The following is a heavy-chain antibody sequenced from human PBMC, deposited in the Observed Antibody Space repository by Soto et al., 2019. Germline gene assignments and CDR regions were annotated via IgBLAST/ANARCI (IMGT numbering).Heavy chain of an antibody. Sequence: PSETLSLTCTVSGGSISSSSYYWGWIRQPPGKGLEWIGSIYYSGSTYYNPSLKSRVTISVDTSKNQFSLKLSSVTAADTAVYYCARKGNDYIWGSYRPFDYWGQGTLVTVSS. CDR2: IYYSGST. CDR1: GGSISSSSYY. J-gene: IGHJ4*02. CDR3: ARKGNDYIWGSYRPFDY. D-gene: IGHD3-16*02. V-gene: IGHV4-39*01.